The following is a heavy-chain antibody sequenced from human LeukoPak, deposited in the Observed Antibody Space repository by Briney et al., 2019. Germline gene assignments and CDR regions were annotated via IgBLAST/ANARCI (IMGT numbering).Heavy chain of an antibody. V-gene: IGHV4-59*01. CDR1: GDSMSENY. Sequence: SETLSLTCTVSGDSMSENYWSWIRQPPGKSLEYIGFIYRTGSSNYNPSLKSRVTMSLDTSKNQFSLKLSSVTAADTAVYYCARGSSSWYLIFDYWGQGALVTVSS. CDR2: IYRTGSS. CDR3: ARGSSSWYLIFDY. J-gene: IGHJ4*02. D-gene: IGHD6-13*01.